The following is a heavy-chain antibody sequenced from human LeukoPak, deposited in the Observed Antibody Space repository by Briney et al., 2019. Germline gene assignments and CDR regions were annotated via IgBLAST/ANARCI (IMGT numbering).Heavy chain of an antibody. Sequence: GGSLRLSCAASGFTVRNNYMSWVRQAPGKGLEWVSVIYSGGSTYYADSVKGRFTISRDNSKNTLYLQMNSLRAEDTAVYFCATGERMVRGDGVNYWGQGTLVTVSS. J-gene: IGHJ4*02. CDR3: ATGERMVRGDGVNY. CDR1: GFTVRNNY. V-gene: IGHV3-66*01. CDR2: IYSGGST. D-gene: IGHD3-10*01.